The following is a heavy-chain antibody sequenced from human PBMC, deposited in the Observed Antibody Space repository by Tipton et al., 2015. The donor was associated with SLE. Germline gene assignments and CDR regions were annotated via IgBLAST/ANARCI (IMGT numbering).Heavy chain of an antibody. V-gene: IGHV4-34*01. J-gene: IGHJ6*02. D-gene: IGHD6-13*01. CDR2: INHSGST. CDR1: GGSISSSSSYY. CDR3: ARVKQQLSLGQYYYYGMDV. Sequence: TLSLTCTVYGGSISSSSSYYWAWIRQPPGKGLEWIGEINHSGSTNYNPSLKSRVTISVDTSKNQLSLKLSSVTAADTAVYYCARVKQQLSLGQYYYYGMDVWGQGTTVTVSS.